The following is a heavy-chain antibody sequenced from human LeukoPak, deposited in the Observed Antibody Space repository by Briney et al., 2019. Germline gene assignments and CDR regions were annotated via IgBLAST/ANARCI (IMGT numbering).Heavy chain of an antibody. V-gene: IGHV3-74*01. CDR2: INSDGSWT. J-gene: IGHJ4*02. D-gene: IGHD2/OR15-2a*01. Sequence: GGSLRLSCAASGNYWMHWVRQAPGKGLVWVSHINSDGSWTSYADSVKGRFTISKDNAKNTVYLQMNNMRAEDTAVYYCVSFYETDWGRGTLVTVSS. CDR3: VSFYETD. CDR1: GNYW.